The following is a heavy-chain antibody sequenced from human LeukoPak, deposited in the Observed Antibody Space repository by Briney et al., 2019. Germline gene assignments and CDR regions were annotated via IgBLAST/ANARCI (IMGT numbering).Heavy chain of an antibody. CDR3: AGMRITTPTVRTLDY. Sequence: SETLSLTCTVSGGSISSYYWSWIRQPPGKGLGWIGYIYYSGSTNYNPSLKSRVTISVDTSKNQFSLKLSSVTAADTAVYYCAGMRITTPTVRTLDYWGQGTLVTVSS. CDR1: GGSISSYY. D-gene: IGHD1-14*01. V-gene: IGHV4-59*01. CDR2: IYYSGST. J-gene: IGHJ4*02.